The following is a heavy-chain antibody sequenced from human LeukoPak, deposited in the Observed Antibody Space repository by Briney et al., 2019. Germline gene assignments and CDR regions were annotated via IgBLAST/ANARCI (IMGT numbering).Heavy chain of an antibody. CDR1: GGSISSYY. CDR2: IYYSGST. CDR3: ARGQYYYDSSGYYFVLFDY. J-gene: IGHJ4*02. D-gene: IGHD3-22*01. Sequence: KPSETLSLTCTVSGGSISSYYWSWIRQPPGKGLEWIGYIYYSGSTNYNPSLKSRVTISVDTSKNQFSLKLSSATAADTAVYYCARGQYYYDSSGYYFVLFDYWGQGTLVTVSS. V-gene: IGHV4-59*01.